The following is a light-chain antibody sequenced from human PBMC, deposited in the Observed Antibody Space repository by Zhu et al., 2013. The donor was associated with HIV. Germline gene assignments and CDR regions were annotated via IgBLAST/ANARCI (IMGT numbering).Light chain of an antibody. CDR3: QQRSNWPRT. J-gene: IGKJ1*01. Sequence: IVMTQSPVTLPVSPGERATLSCRASQSVGTKVAWYQQKPGQAPRLLFYGASTRATGAPARFSGSGSGAEFTLTISSLEPEDFAVYYCQQRSNWPRTFGQGTKVEIK. V-gene: IGKV3-15*01. CDR2: GAS. CDR1: QSVGTK.